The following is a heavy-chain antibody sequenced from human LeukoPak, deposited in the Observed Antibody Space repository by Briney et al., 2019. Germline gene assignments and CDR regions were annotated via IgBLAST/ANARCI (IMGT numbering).Heavy chain of an antibody. CDR1: GFTFSNYA. CDR2: VFGRDTST. D-gene: IGHD3-9*01. V-gene: IGHV3-23*01. CDR3: AKWGDYDVLTGYYDSDY. Sequence: GASLRLSCAASGFTFSNYAMSWVRQAPGKGLEWVSAVFGRDTSTYYADSVKGRFTISRDNSKNPIYLQMNSLRAEDTAIYYCAKWGDYDVLTGYYDSDYWGQGTLVTVSS. J-gene: IGHJ4*02.